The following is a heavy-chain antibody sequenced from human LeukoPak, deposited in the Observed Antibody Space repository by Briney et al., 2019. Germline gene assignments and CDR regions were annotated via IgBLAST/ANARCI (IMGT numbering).Heavy chain of an antibody. CDR2: ISSSGSNI. CDR1: GFIFTSYG. D-gene: IGHD2-15*01. V-gene: IGHV3-21*04. J-gene: IGHJ4*02. Sequence: GGSLRLSCTASGFIFTSYGMNWVRQAPGKGLKWVSYISSSGSNIFYADSVKGRFTISRDQAKDSVFLQMNSLRAEDTALYFCARDAVMGATPFYFDSWGQGALVTVSS. CDR3: ARDAVMGATPFYFDS.